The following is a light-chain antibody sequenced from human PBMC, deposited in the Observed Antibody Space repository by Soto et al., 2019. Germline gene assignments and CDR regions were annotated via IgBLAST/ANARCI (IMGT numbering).Light chain of an antibody. J-gene: IGKJ1*01. CDR1: QGLSNF. Sequence: DIQMTQSPSSMSASVGARVTITCRASQGLSNFLAWYQQKPGKVPKLLIYAASTLQSGVSSRFSGGGSGTEFTLTISSLQPEDVATYYCQKYNSSPRAFGQGTKVEIK. CDR3: QKYNSSPRA. CDR2: AAS. V-gene: IGKV1-27*01.